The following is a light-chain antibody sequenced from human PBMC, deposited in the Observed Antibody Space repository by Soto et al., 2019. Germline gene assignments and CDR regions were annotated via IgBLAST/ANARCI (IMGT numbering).Light chain of an antibody. CDR3: QQLNSYPIT. V-gene: IGKV1-39*01. CDR1: QSISTN. CDR2: AAS. Sequence: IQMTQSPSSLSASVGDRVSVTCRAGQSISTNLNWYQQKPGKAPKLLIYAASTLQSGVPSTFSGSGSGTDFTLTISSLQPEDFATYYCQQLNSYPITFGQGTRLEIK. J-gene: IGKJ5*01.